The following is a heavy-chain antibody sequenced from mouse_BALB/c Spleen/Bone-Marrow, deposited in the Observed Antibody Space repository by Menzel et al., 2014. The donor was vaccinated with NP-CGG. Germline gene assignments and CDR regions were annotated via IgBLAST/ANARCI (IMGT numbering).Heavy chain of an antibody. V-gene: IGHV14-3*02. CDR1: GFSIKDTY. CDR2: IDPANGNT. D-gene: IGHD2-1*01. CDR3: ARNGNYGAWFAY. J-gene: IGHJ3*01. Sequence: EVQLQQSGAELVKPGASVKLSCTASGFSIKDTYMHWVKQRPEQGLEWIGRIDPANGNTKYDPKFQGKATITADTSSSTAYLQLSSLTSEDTAVYYCARNGNYGAWFAYWGQGTLVTVSA.